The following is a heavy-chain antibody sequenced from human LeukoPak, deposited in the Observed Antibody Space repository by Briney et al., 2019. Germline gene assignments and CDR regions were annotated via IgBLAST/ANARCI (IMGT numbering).Heavy chain of an antibody. V-gene: IGHV4-38-2*02. CDR1: GYSISSGYY. D-gene: IGHD6-19*01. J-gene: IGHJ4*02. CDR2: IYHSGST. Sequence: SETLSLTCTVSGYSISSGYYWGWIRQPPGKGLKWIGSIYHSGSTYYNPSLKSRVTISVDTSKNQFSLKLSSVTAADTAVYYCARDMKGSSGWYEGYYFDYWGQGTLVTVSS. CDR3: ARDMKGSSGWYEGYYFDY.